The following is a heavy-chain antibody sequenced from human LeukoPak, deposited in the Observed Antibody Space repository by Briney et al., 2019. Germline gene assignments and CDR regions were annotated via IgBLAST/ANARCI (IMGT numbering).Heavy chain of an antibody. V-gene: IGHV4-39*01. CDR3: ARHCSSTSCYKSLDY. CDR1: GGSISSSSYY. CDR2: IYYSGST. D-gene: IGHD2-2*01. Sequence: SETLSLTCTVSGGSISSSSYYWGWIRQPPGKVLEWIGSIYYSGSTYYNPSLKSRVTISVDTSKNQFSLKLSSVTAADTAVYYCARHCSSTSCYKSLDYWGQGTLVTVSS. J-gene: IGHJ4*02.